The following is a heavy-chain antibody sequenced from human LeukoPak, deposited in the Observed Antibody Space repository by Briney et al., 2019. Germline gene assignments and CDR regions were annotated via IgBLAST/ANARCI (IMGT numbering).Heavy chain of an antibody. CDR2: ISPYNGNT. J-gene: IGHJ4*02. D-gene: IGHD2-15*01. CDR1: GYTFTTYG. V-gene: IGHV1-18*01. Sequence: ASVKVSCKASGYTFTTYGISWVRQAPGQGLEWMGWISPYNGNTNYAQKLQGRVTMTTDTSTSTAYMELRSLRSDGTAVYYCARDRAVVVAATDYWGQGTLVTVSS. CDR3: ARDRAVVVAATDY.